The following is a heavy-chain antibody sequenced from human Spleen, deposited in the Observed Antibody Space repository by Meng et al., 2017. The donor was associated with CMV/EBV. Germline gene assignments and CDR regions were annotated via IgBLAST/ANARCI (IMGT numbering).Heavy chain of an antibody. J-gene: IGHJ4*03. CDR3: AKSSAGRSGFEDY. CDR2: IRYDGTNI. Sequence: GGSLRLSCAASGFHFTSYGMHWVRQAPGKGLEWVTFIRYDGTNIHYADSVKGRFTISRDNSKNTVYLQMNSLRAEDTAMYYCAKSSAGRSGFEDYWGQGTTVTVSS. D-gene: IGHD5-12*01. CDR1: GFHFTSYG. V-gene: IGHV3-30*02.